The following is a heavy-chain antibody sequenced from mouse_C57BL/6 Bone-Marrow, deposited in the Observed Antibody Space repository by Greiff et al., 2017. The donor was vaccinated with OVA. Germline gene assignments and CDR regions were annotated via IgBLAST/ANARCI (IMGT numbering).Heavy chain of an antibody. J-gene: IGHJ4*01. CDR3: ARHGDYQYYYAMDY. V-gene: IGHV5-15*04. Sequence: EVKLVESGGGLVQPGGSLKLSCAASGFTFSDYGMAWVRQAPRKGPEWVAFISNLAYSIYYADTVTGRFTISRENAKNTLYLEMSSLRSEDTAMYYCARHGDYQYYYAMDYWGQGTSVTVSS. CDR2: ISNLAYSI. D-gene: IGHD2-4*01. CDR1: GFTFSDYG.